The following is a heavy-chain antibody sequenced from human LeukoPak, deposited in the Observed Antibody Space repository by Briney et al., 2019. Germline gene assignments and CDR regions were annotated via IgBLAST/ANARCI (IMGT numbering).Heavy chain of an antibody. J-gene: IGHJ5*02. D-gene: IGHD1-26*01. CDR2: ISGSGGST. V-gene: IGHV3-23*01. CDR3: AKGTHSGSYYNWFDP. CDR1: GFTFSSYA. Sequence: GGSLRLSCAASGFTFSSYAMSWVRQAPGKGLEWVSAISGSGGSTYYADSVKGRFTISRDTSKNTLYLQMNSLRAEDTAVYYCAKGTHSGSYYNWFDPWGQGTLVTVSS.